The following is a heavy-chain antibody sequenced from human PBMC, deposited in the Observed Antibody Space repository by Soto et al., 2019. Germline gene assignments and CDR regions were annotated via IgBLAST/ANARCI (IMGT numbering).Heavy chain of an antibody. CDR1: GGSISSSSYY. Sequence: QMQLQESGPGLVKPSETLSLTCTVSGGSISSSSYYWGWIRQPPGKGLEWIGSISYSGSTYYNPSLKSRVTISVDTSKYQFSLKLSSVTAADTAVYYCARQFRSDFGDYEFDCWGQGTLVTVSS. CDR2: ISYSGST. D-gene: IGHD4-17*01. CDR3: ARQFRSDFGDYEFDC. V-gene: IGHV4-39*01. J-gene: IGHJ4*02.